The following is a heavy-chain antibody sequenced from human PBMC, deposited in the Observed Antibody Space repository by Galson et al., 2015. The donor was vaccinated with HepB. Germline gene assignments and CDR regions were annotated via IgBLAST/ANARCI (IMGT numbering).Heavy chain of an antibody. Sequence: SVKVSCKASGYTFTSHYMHWVRQAPGQGLEWMGIINPSGGSTSNAQTFQGRVTMTRDTSTSTVYMDLSSLRSEATAVYYCARERIGDPFDRDSGRRNMDVWGQGTTVTVSS. CDR3: ARERIGDPFDRDSGRRNMDV. D-gene: IGHD3-10*01. V-gene: IGHV1-46*01. CDR2: INPSGGST. CDR1: GYTFTSHY. J-gene: IGHJ6*02.